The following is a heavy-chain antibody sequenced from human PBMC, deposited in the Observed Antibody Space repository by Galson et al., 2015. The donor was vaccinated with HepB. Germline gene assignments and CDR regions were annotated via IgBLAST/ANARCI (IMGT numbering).Heavy chain of an antibody. CDR3: ARANYVWRSYRHTPGY. V-gene: IGHV1-8*01. CDR1: GYTFTSYD. Sequence: SVKVSCKASGYTFTSYDINWVRQATGQGLEWMGWMNPNSGNTGYAQKFQGRVTMTRNTSISTAYMELSSLRSEDTAVYYCARANYVWRSYRHTPGYWGQGTLVTLSS. D-gene: IGHD3-16*02. CDR2: MNPNSGNT. J-gene: IGHJ4*02.